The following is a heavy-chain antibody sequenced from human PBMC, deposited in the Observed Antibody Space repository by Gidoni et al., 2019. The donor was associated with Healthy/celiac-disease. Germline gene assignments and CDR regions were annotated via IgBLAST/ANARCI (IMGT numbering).Heavy chain of an antibody. V-gene: IGHV4-61*02. CDR2: IYTSGST. D-gene: IGHD5-18*01. CDR3: ARDSRIQLWSYVDY. J-gene: IGHJ4*02. Sequence: QVQLQESGPGLVKPSQTLSLTCTVSGGSISSGSYYWSWIRQPAGKGLEWIGRIYTSGSTNYNPSLKSRVTISVDTSKNQFSLKLSSVTAADTAVYYCARDSRIQLWSYVDYWGQGTLVTVSS. CDR1: GGSISSGSYY.